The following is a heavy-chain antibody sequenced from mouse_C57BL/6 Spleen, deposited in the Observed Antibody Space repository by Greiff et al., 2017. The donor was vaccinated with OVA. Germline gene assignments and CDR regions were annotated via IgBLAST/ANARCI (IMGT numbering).Heavy chain of an antibody. J-gene: IGHJ4*01. D-gene: IGHD3-1*01. Sequence: QVQLKESGPGLVAPSQSLSITCTVSGFSLTSYGVHWVRQPPGKGLEWLVVIWSDGSTTYNSALKSRLSISTDNSKSQVFLKMNSLQTDDTAMYYCARQRTAGYYYAMDYWGQGTSVTVSS. CDR1: GFSLTSYG. CDR2: IWSDGST. V-gene: IGHV2-6-1*01. CDR3: ARQRTAGYYYAMDY.